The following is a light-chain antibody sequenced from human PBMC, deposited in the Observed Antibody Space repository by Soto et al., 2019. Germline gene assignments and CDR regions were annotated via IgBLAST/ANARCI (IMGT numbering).Light chain of an antibody. J-gene: IGLJ2*01. CDR3: QSYDSSLSGVV. V-gene: IGLV1-40*01. CDR2: DDI. CDR1: SSNIGARYD. Sequence: QSVLTQPPSVSGAPGQRVTISCTGRSSNIGARYDVHWYQQLPGTAPKLLIYDDINRPSGVPDRFSGSKSGTSASLAITGLQAEDEAEYYCQSYDSSLSGVVFGGGTKLTVL.